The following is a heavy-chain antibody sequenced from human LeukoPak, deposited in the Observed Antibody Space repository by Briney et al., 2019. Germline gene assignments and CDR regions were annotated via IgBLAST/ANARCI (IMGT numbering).Heavy chain of an antibody. CDR3: ARDGFVGQWLGYDAFDI. J-gene: IGHJ3*02. CDR1: GFTFSNFA. D-gene: IGHD6-19*01. V-gene: IGHV3-23*01. CDR2: ISGSGGST. Sequence: GGSLRLSCAASGFTFSNFAVSWVRQAPGKGLEWVSAISGSGGSTYYADSVKGRFTISRDNSKNTLYLQMNSLRAEDTAVYYCARDGFVGQWLGYDAFDIWGQGTMVTVSS.